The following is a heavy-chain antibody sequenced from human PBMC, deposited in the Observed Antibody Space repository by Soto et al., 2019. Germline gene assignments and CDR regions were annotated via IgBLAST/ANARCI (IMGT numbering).Heavy chain of an antibody. Sequence: PSETMCLTCTVSGGTISGWGLIWIRQPPGKGLEWIGYIYYSGSTNCNPSLKSRVTISVDTSKNQFSLKLSSVTAADTAVYYCARRYGSDIDSWGQGTLVTVSS. CDR1: GGTISGWG. CDR2: IYYSGST. V-gene: IGHV4-59*08. D-gene: IGHD1-26*01. CDR3: ARRYGSDIDS. J-gene: IGHJ4*02.